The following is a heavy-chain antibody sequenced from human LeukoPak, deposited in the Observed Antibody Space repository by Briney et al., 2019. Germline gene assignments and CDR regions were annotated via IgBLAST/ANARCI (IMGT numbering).Heavy chain of an antibody. D-gene: IGHD3-3*01. J-gene: IGHJ5*02. CDR1: GVTFSSSW. CDR3: AREARISIFGVVFDL. Sequence: GGSLRLSCAASGVTFSSSWMSWVRQAPGKGPEWVANIRQDGSQKYYVDSVKGRFTISRDNAKNSMYLQMNSLRAEDTAVYYCAREARISIFGVVFDLWGQGTLVTVSS. V-gene: IGHV3-7*01. CDR2: IRQDGSQK.